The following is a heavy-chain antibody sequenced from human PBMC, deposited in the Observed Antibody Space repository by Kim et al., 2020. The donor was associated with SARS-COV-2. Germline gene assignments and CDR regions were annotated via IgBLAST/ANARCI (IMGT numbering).Heavy chain of an antibody. CDR3: ARVVAPRSGYYY. CDR1: GGTFSSYA. Sequence: SVKVSCKASGGTFSSYAISWVRQAPGQGLEWMGGIIPIFGTANYAQKFQGRVTIIADESTSTAYMELSSLRSEDTAVYYCARVVAPRSGYYYWGQGTLVTVSS. J-gene: IGHJ4*02. D-gene: IGHD3-22*01. V-gene: IGHV1-69*13. CDR2: IIPIFGTA.